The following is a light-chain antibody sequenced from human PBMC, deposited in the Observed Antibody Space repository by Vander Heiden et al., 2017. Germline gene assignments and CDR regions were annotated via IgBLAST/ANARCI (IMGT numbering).Light chain of an antibody. Sequence: EIVLTQSPGTLSLSPGERATLSCRASQSVSSSYLARYQQKPGQAPRLLIYGASSRATGIPDRFSGSGYGTDFTLTISRREPEDFAVYYCQQYGSSPRLTFGGGTKVEIK. CDR3: QQYGSSPRLT. CDR2: GAS. CDR1: QSVSSSY. J-gene: IGKJ4*01. V-gene: IGKV3-20*01.